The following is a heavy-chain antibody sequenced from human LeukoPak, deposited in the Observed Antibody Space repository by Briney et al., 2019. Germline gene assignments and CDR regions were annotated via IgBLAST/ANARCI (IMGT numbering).Heavy chain of an antibody. CDR1: GFTFSSYG. D-gene: IGHD6-13*01. CDR2: ISYDGSTK. J-gene: IGHJ4*02. V-gene: IGHV3-30*03. Sequence: QPGRSLTLSCAASGFTFSSYGMHWVREAPGRGLEWVAIISYDGSTKYYADSVKGRFTISRDNAKNSLYLQMNSLRVDDTAVYYCARDSRVAAGNMAYFDSWGQGTLVTVSS. CDR3: ARDSRVAAGNMAYFDS.